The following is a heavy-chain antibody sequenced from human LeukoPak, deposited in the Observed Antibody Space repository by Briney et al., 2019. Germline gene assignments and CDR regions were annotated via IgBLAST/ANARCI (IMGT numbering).Heavy chain of an antibody. D-gene: IGHD5-24*01. J-gene: IGHJ2*01. V-gene: IGHV1-69*13. CDR3: GGGTPTVEMASSVSWYLNL. Sequence: GASVKVSCKASGGTFRNYAISWVRQAPGQGLEWMGGIISGFDTASYAQKFQGRVTIIADESTSTAYMEVSSLRSDDTAVYYCGGGTPTVEMASSVSWYLNLWARGTLFTVSP. CDR1: GGTFRNYA. CDR2: IISGFDTA.